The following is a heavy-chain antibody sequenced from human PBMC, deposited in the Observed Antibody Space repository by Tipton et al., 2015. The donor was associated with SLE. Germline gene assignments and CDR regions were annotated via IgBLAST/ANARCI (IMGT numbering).Heavy chain of an antibody. V-gene: IGHV4-39*07. CDR1: GGAIGSSSYY. CDR3: ARLHGYSYGLNWFDP. CDR2: IYYTGTTT. J-gene: IGHJ5*02. D-gene: IGHD5-18*01. Sequence: TLSLTCTVSGGAIGSSSYYWGWIRQPPGKGLEWIGSIYYTGTTTYYNSFLKSRVTMSVDTSKNQFSLRLTSVIAADTAVYYCARLHGYSYGLNWFDPWGQGTLISVSS.